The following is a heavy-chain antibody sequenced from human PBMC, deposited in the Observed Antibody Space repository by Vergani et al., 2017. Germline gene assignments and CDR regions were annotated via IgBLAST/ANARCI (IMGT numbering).Heavy chain of an antibody. V-gene: IGHV1-18*01. CDR3: AREGGWGVPRAPSGYYDY. CDR1: GYTFTSYG. D-gene: IGHD1-26*01. Sequence: QVQLVQSGAEVKKPGASVKVSCKASGYTFTSYGISWVRQAPGQGLEWMGWISAYNGNTNYAQKLQGKVTRTTDTSTSTAYMELRSLRSDETAVYSGAREGGWGVPRAPSGYYDYGGQGTLVTVSS. J-gene: IGHJ4*02. CDR2: ISAYNGNT.